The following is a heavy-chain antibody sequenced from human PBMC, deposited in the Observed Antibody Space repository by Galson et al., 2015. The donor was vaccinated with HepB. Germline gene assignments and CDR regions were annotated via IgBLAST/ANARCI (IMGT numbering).Heavy chain of an antibody. CDR1: GYTFTSYA. V-gene: IGHV1-3*01. CDR3: ARGPTGAADY. D-gene: IGHD7-27*01. J-gene: IGHJ4*02. CDR2: INAGNGVT. Sequence: SVKVSCKASGYTFTSYAIDWVRQAPGQRLEYMGWINAGNGVTRYSQKVQGRVTFTRDTFASTVYMELSGLTSDDTAIYYCARGPTGAADYWGQGTLVTVSS.